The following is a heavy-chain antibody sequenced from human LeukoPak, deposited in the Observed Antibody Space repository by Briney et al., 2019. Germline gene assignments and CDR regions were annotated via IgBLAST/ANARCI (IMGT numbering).Heavy chain of an antibody. CDR1: GGSISSYY. CDR3: ASSVRVGDYDVYYYYMDV. D-gene: IGHD4-17*01. Sequence: SETLSLTCTVSGGSISSYYWSWIRQPPGKGLEWIGYIYYSGSTNYNPSLKSRVTISVDTSKNQFSLKLSSVTAADTAVYYCASSVRVGDYDVYYYYMDVWGKGTTVTVSS. J-gene: IGHJ6*03. CDR2: IYYSGST. V-gene: IGHV4-59*01.